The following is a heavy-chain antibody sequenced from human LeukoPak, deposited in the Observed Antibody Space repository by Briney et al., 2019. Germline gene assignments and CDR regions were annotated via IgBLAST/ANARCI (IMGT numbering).Heavy chain of an antibody. CDR3: AREDWRILSYYYGMDV. J-gene: IGHJ6*02. CDR2: IKQDGSEK. CDR1: EFTFSSYW. D-gene: IGHD1-1*01. Sequence: GGSLRLSCAASEFTFSSYWMSWVRQAPGKGLEWVANIKQDGSEKYYVDSVKGRFTISRDNAKNSLYLQMNSLRAEDTAVYYCAREDWRILSYYYGMDVWGQGTTVTVSS. V-gene: IGHV3-7*01.